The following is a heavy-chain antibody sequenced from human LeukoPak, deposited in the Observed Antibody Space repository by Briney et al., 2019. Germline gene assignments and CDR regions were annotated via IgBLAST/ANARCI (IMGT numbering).Heavy chain of an antibody. CDR3: ARRGSYGDYDY. CDR2: IYPGDSDT. J-gene: IGHJ4*02. V-gene: IGHV5-51*01. D-gene: IGHD4-17*01. CDR1: GYSFTSYW. Sequence: GESLKISCKGSGYSFTSYWIGWVRQMPGKGLEWTGIIYPGDSDTRYSPSFQGQVTISADKSISTASLQWNSLKASDTAIYYCARRGSYGDYDYWGQGTLVTVSS.